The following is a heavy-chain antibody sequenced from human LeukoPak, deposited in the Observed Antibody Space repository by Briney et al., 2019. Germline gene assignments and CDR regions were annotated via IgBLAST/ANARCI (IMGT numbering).Heavy chain of an antibody. J-gene: IGHJ4*02. CDR3: ATNSSSWYIDQ. Sequence: GGSLRLSCAASGFTFSSCAMTWVRQAPGKGLQWVSDISGNGYSTYYADSLKGRFTIPRDNSKNTLYLQMNSLRAEDTAVYYCATNSSSWYIDQWGQGTLVTVSS. V-gene: IGHV3-23*01. D-gene: IGHD6-13*01. CDR2: ISGNGYST. CDR1: GFTFSSCA.